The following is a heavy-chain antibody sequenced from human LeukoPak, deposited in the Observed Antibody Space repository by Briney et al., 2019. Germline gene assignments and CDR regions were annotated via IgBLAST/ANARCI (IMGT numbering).Heavy chain of an antibody. CDR1: GYTFTSYG. D-gene: IGHD3-10*01. CDR2: ISAYNGNR. V-gene: IGHV1-18*01. J-gene: IGHJ5*02. Sequence: AAVKVSCKASGYTFTSYGISWMRQPHGQGLEWVGWISAYNGNRNYAQKLQGTVTMTTETSTSTAYMEQRSLRYDDTAVYYGARVGITMVRGVTDWFDPWGQGTLVTVSS. CDR3: ARVGITMVRGVTDWFDP.